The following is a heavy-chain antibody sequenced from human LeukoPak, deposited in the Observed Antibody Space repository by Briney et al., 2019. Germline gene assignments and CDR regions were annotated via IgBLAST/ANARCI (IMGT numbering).Heavy chain of an antibody. CDR2: INPNSGGT. CDR3: ARGGEWLRPYYFDY. Sequence: ASVKVSCKASGYTFTGYYMHWVRQAPGQGLEWMGWINPNSGGTNYAQKFQGWVTMTRDTSISTAYMELSRLRSDDTAVYYCARGGEWLRPYYFDYWGQGTLVTVSS. J-gene: IGHJ4*02. D-gene: IGHD5-12*01. CDR1: GYTFTGYY. V-gene: IGHV1-2*04.